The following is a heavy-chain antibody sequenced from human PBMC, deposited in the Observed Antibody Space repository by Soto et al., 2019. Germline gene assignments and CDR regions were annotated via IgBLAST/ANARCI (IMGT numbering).Heavy chain of an antibody. V-gene: IGHV4-39*01. J-gene: IGHJ4*02. CDR2: IYYSGST. D-gene: IGHD6-13*01. Sequence: QLQLQESGPGLVKPSETLSLTCTVSGGSISSSSYYWGWLRQPPGKGLEWIGSIYYSGSTYYNPSLKSRVTISVDTSKNQFSLKLSSVTAADTAVYYCASREGRIAAAGTPIDYWGQGTLVTVSS. CDR3: ASREGRIAAAGTPIDY. CDR1: GGSISSSSYY.